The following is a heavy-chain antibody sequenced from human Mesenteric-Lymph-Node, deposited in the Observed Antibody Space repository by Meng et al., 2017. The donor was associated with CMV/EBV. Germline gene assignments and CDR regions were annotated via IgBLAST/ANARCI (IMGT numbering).Heavy chain of an antibody. CDR1: GFTFSNSD. V-gene: IGHV3-19*01. J-gene: IGHJ5*02. CDR3: VRFDVPPVIVVVVPAAPRSEAKVKNWFDP. Sequence: GESLKISCAASGFTFSNSDMNWVRQAPGKGLEWVSGVSWNGSRTHYADSVKGRFIISRDNSRNFLYQQMNSLRPEDMALYYCVRFDVPPVIVVVVPAAPRSEAKVKNWFDPWGQGTLVTVSS. D-gene: IGHD2-2*01. CDR2: VSWNGSRT.